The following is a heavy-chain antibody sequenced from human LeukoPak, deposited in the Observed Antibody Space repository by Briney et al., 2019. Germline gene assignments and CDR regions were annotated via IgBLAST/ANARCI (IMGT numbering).Heavy chain of an antibody. CDR2: IRGGGTSE. J-gene: IGHJ3*02. V-gene: IGHV3-23*01. D-gene: IGHD4-17*01. CDR3: ARDPNGDYIGAFDM. Sequence: GGSLRLSCTASGFTFSAYAMMWVRQAPGKGPEWVSAIRGGGTSEFYADSVKGRFRISRDNSKDTLFLQMNSLRAEDAAVYYCARDPNGDYIGAFDMWGPGTMVTVSS. CDR1: GFTFSAYA.